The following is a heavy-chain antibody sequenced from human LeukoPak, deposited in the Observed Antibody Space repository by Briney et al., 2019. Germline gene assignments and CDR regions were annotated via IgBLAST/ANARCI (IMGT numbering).Heavy chain of an antibody. D-gene: IGHD6-19*01. CDR3: AKDHLPGIVVADRDY. CDR2: ISPSGDIL. J-gene: IGHJ4*02. Sequence: GGSLRLSCAASGFAFSSHGMNWVRQAPGKGLEWVSGISPSGDILYYVDSVKGQFTISRDNSKNTVYLQMNSLRAEDTAVYYCAKDHLPGIVVADRDYWGQGTLVTVSS. CDR1: GFAFSSHG. V-gene: IGHV3-23*01.